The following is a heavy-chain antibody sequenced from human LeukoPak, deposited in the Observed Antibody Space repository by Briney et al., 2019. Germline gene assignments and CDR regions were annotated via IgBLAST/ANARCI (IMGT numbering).Heavy chain of an antibody. V-gene: IGHV2-5*01. CDR1: GFSLSTSGVG. J-gene: IGHJ4*02. D-gene: IGHD3-10*01. Sequence: GPTLVNATQTLTLTCTFSGFSLSTSGVGVGWIRQPPGKALEWLALIYWNDDKRYSPSLKSTLTITKDTSKNQMGLTMTYMDPVATATYYCEHSLLLWFGEPRHSDDWGQGTLVTVSS. CDR2: IYWNDDK. CDR3: EHSLLLWFGEPRHSDD.